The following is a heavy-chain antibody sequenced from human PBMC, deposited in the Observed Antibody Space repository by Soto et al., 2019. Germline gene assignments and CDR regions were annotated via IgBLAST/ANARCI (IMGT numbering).Heavy chain of an antibody. CDR2: SSASGAAT. V-gene: IGHV3-23*01. J-gene: IGHJ5*02. D-gene: IGHD2-21*01. Sequence: EVQLLESGGGLVQPGGSLRLSCTASEFTFSNYAMSWVRQAPGKGLEWVSASSASGAATYYVDSVKGRFTISRDSSKNTLNVQMNSLRAEDTGVYYCARCAVLSTTSGGWCNWFDPLGQGTLVTVSS. CDR3: ARCAVLSTTSGGWCNWFDP. CDR1: EFTFSNYA.